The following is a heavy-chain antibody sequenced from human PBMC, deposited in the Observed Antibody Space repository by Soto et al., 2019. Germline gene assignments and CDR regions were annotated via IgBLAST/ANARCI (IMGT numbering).Heavy chain of an antibody. D-gene: IGHD2-8*01. CDR3: ARVRFTNFGVDH. CDR1: GFIFSTHE. V-gene: IGHV3-48*03. CDR2: ISTSGSDT. Sequence: GGSLRLSCAAPGFIFSTHEMQWVRQAPGKGLEWVSYISTSGSDTYYADSVKDRFTISRDNARNSVYLQMSSLRVEDTAVYYCARVRFTNFGVDHWGQGTLVNVS. J-gene: IGHJ4*02.